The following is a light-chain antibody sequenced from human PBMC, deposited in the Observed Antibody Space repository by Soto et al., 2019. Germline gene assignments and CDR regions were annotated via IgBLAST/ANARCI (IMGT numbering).Light chain of an antibody. CDR2: KAS. V-gene: IGKV1-5*03. CDR3: QHYNSYSEA. Sequence: DIQMTQSPSTLSGSLGDRVTLPCRASQTISSWLAWYQQKPGKATKPLIYKASTLKSGVTSRFSGSGSGTEFTLTISSLQPDDFATYYCQHYNSYSEAFGQGTKV. CDR1: QTISSW. J-gene: IGKJ1*01.